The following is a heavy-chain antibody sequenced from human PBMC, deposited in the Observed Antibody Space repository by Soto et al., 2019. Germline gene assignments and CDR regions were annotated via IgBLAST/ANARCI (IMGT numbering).Heavy chain of an antibody. CDR1: GFTFSSYA. CDR3: AKSGTVTPSSYYYYYGMDV. V-gene: IGHV3-23*01. Sequence: GSLRLSCAASGFTFSSYAMSWVRQAPGKGLEWVSAISGSGGSTYYADSVKSRFTISRDNSKNTQYLQMNSLRAEDTAVYYCAKSGTVTPSSYYYYYGMDVWGQGTTVTVSS. D-gene: IGHD4-17*01. CDR2: ISGSGGST. J-gene: IGHJ6*02.